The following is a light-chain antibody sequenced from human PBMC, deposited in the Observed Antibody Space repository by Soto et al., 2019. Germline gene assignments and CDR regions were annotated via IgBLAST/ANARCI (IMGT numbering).Light chain of an antibody. CDR3: QDYGTSAPWT. CDR1: QNIRGNE. CDR2: RGS. V-gene: IGKV3-20*01. J-gene: IGKJ1*01. Sequence: EVVLTQSPGTLSLSPGERATLSCRASQNIRGNELAWYQQKPGQAPRLLIYRGSSRATGIPDRFTGRGSGTEFTLTISRLEPEDFAVYYFQDYGTSAPWTFGQGTKVEIK.